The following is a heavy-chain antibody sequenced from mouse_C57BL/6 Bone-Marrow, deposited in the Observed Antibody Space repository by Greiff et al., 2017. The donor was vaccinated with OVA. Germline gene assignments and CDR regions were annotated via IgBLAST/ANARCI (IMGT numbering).Heavy chain of an antibody. CDR3: TRGYSNYYAMDY. V-gene: IGHV1-15*01. CDR2: IDPATGGA. J-gene: IGHJ4*01. D-gene: IGHD2-5*01. CDR1: GYTFTDSE. Sequence: QVQLQQSGAELGRPGASVTLSCKASGYTFTDSEMHWVKQTPVHGLEWIGAIDPATGGAAYNQKFRGKAILTADKSSSTAYMELRSLTSEDSAVYYCTRGYSNYYAMDYWGQGTSVTVSS.